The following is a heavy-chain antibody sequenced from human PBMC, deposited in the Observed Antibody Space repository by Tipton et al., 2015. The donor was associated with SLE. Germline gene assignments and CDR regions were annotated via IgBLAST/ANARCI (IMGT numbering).Heavy chain of an antibody. V-gene: IGHV4-4*02. CDR2: IYHSGSA. CDR3: ARAIWYSGYYGMDV. Sequence: VKPSGTLSLTCAVSGGSLTNSYWWTWVRQTPGKGLGWIGEIYHSGSANYNPSLKSRLTISVDKSKNQFSLKLRSMTAADTAVYYCARAIWYSGYYGMDVWGHGTTVTVSS. CDR1: GGSLTNSYW. D-gene: IGHD6-13*01. J-gene: IGHJ6*02.